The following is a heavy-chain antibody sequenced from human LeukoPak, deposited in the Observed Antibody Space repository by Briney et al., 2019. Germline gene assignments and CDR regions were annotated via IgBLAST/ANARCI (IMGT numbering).Heavy chain of an antibody. Sequence: GGSLRLSCAASGFTFSSYDMHWVRQSTGKGLEWVSAIGTAGDTYYPGSVKGRFTTSRENAKNSLYLQMNSLRVGDTAVYYCARGRGWGTFDIWGQGTMVTVSS. CDR2: IGTAGDT. D-gene: IGHD3-10*01. V-gene: IGHV3-13*04. CDR3: ARGRGWGTFDI. CDR1: GFTFSSYD. J-gene: IGHJ3*02.